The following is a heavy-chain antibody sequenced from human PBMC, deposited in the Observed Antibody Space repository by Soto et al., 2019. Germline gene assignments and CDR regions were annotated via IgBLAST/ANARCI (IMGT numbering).Heavy chain of an antibody. D-gene: IGHD3-3*01. CDR1: GFTFSSYA. V-gene: IGHV3-23*01. CDR3: ANRRFLEWLCLDYYCGMDV. J-gene: IGHJ6*02. Sequence: EVQLLESGGGLVQPGGSLRLSCAASGFTFSSYAMSWVRQAPGKGLEWVAAISGSGGSTYYADSVKGRFTISRDNSKNTQYLRLNSLGAEDTSVYYCANRRFLEWLCLDYYCGMDVGSQGTTVTVSS. CDR2: ISGSGGST.